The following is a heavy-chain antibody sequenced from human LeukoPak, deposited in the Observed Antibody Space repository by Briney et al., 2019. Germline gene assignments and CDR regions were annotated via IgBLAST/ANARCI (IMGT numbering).Heavy chain of an antibody. J-gene: IGHJ4*02. Sequence: GGSLRLSRAASGFTFSNYWMTWVRQAPGKGLEWVANIKQDGSEKYYVDSVKGRFTISRDNAKNALYLQMNSLRVEDTAVYYCARVYHSTSGRAIDYWGQGTLVTVSS. CDR1: GFTFSNYW. D-gene: IGHD6-6*01. V-gene: IGHV3-7*01. CDR2: IKQDGSEK. CDR3: ARVYHSTSGRAIDY.